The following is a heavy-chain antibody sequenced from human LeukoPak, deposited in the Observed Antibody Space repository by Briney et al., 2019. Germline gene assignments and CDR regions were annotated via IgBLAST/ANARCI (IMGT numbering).Heavy chain of an antibody. CDR2: ISSTSRYI. CDR3: ARDGGSGSYSYYFDY. CDR1: GFTFSSYA. J-gene: IGHJ4*02. Sequence: AGGSLRLSCAASGFTFSSYAMSWVRQAPGKGLEWVSSISSTSRYIYYADSVKGRFTISRDNAKNSLFLQMNSLRAEDTAIYYCARDGGSGSYSYYFDYWGQGSLVTVSP. D-gene: IGHD3-10*01. V-gene: IGHV3-21*01.